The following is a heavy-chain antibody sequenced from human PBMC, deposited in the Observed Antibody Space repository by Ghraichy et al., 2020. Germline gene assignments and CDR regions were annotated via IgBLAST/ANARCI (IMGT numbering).Heavy chain of an antibody. CDR1: GGSISSSIYY. CDR3: ARQSADSSTWYHYSMDV. J-gene: IGHJ6*02. V-gene: IGHV4-39*01. CDR2: IYYSGST. Sequence: SETLSLTCTVSGGSISSSIYYWGWIRQPPGKGLEWIGNIYYSGSTHYNPSLKSRVTVSVDTSKNQFSLKLSSVTAADTALYYCARQSADSSTWYHYSMDVWGQGTTVTVSS. D-gene: IGHD6-13*01.